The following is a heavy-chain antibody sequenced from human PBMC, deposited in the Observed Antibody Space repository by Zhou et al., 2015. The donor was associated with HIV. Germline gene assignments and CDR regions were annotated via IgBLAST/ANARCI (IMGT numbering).Heavy chain of an antibody. CDR3: ARGDYSSGWGGQKWDDSYYYYGMDV. Sequence: QVQLVQSGAEVKKPGSSVKVSCKASGGTFSSYAISWVRQAPGQGLEWMGGIIPIFGTANYAQKFQGRVTITADESTSTAYMELSSLRSEDTAVYYCARGDYSSGWGGQKWDDSYYYYGMDVVGPRDHGHRLL. J-gene: IGHJ6*02. V-gene: IGHV1-69*12. D-gene: IGHD6-19*01. CDR1: GGTFSSYA. CDR2: IIPIFGTA.